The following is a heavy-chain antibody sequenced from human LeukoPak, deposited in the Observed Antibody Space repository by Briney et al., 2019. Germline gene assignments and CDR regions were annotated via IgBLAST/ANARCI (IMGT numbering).Heavy chain of an antibody. CDR2: IYYTGDT. CDR1: GYSIRGSY. CDR3: ARHTYARPFDF. J-gene: IGHJ4*02. V-gene: IGHV4-59*08. Sequence: SETLSLTCSVSGYSIRGSYWSWIRQPPGKGLEWIGYIYYTGDTNSNPSLKSRVTISLDTSKNQVSLQVTSVTAADTAVYYCARHTYARPFDFWGQGTLVTVSS. D-gene: IGHD6-6*01.